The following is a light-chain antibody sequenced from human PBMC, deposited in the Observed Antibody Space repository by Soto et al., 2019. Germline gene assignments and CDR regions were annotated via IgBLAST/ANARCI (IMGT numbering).Light chain of an antibody. Sequence: VVMTQSPATLSVSPGDKATLSCRASHIVSNNLAWYQQKPGQAPRLLIYVASTRATGVPARFSGSGSGTEFTLTISSLESEDFAVDYCQHYNNWPLTFGGGTKVETK. J-gene: IGKJ4*01. CDR2: VAS. V-gene: IGKV3-15*01. CDR3: QHYNNWPLT. CDR1: HIVSNN.